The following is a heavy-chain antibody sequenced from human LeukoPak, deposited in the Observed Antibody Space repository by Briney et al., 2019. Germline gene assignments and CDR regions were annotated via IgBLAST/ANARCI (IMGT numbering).Heavy chain of an antibody. CDR1: GGTFSSYA. CDR2: IIPIFGTA. J-gene: IGHJ4*02. CDR3: ARHMGIAAPLDY. V-gene: IGHV1-69*05. Sequence: SVKVSCKASGGTFSSYAISLVRQAPGRGLEWMGGIIPIFGTANYAQKFQGRVTITTDESTSTAYMELSSLRSEDTAVYYCARHMGIAAPLDYWGRGTLVTVSS. D-gene: IGHD6-13*01.